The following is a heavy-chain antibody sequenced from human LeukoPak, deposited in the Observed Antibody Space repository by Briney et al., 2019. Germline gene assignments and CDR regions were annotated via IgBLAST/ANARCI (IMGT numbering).Heavy chain of an antibody. D-gene: IGHD3-3*01. Sequence: KPSETLSLTCTVSGGSISSFYWSWIRQPPGKGLEWIGYIYYSGNTNYNPSLKSRVIISVGTSKNQFSLKLRSVTAADTAVYYCARDLSSTYYDFWSGSSHNWFDPWGQGTQVTVSS. CDR3: ARDLSSTYYDFWSGSSHNWFDP. V-gene: IGHV4-59*01. CDR1: GGSISSFY. CDR2: IYYSGNT. J-gene: IGHJ5*02.